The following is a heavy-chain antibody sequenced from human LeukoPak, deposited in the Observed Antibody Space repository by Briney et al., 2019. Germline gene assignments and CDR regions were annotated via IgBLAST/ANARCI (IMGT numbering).Heavy chain of an antibody. J-gene: IGHJ6*02. D-gene: IGHD2-2*01. Sequence: GGSLRLSCAASGFTFSSYWMHWVRRGPGKGLVWVSRIKSDGSDPSYADSVKGRFIISGDNAKSTLYLQMSSLRAEDTAVYYCAKDRDPMPSRGMDVWGQGTTVAVSS. CDR2: IKSDGSDP. CDR3: AKDRDPMPSRGMDV. V-gene: IGHV3-74*01. CDR1: GFTFSSYW.